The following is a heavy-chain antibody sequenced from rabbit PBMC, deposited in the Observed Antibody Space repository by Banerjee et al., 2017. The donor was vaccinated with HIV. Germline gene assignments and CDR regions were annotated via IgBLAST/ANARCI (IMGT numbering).Heavy chain of an antibody. V-gene: IGHV1S45*01. CDR1: GFSFSGSYY. CDR2: IITDSSGST. Sequence: QEQLVEYGGDLVKPGASLTLTCTASGFSFSGSYYMCWVRQAPGKGLEWIACIITDSSGSTYYASWAKGRFTISKTSSTTVTLQMTSLTAADTATYFCAKTPYSNVWSELDLWGPGTLVTVS. CDR3: AKTPYSNVWSELDL. J-gene: IGHJ4*01. D-gene: IGHD4-1*01.